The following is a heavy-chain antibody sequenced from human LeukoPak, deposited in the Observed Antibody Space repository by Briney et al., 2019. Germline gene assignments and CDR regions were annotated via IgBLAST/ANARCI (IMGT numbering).Heavy chain of an antibody. D-gene: IGHD3-22*01. CDR2: INHIGST. CDR3: ARSVYQIDGSGFYHV. J-gene: IGHJ4*02. V-gene: IGHV4-34*01. CDR1: GASFTGYY. Sequence: SGTLSLTCSVYGASFTGYYWSWIRQPPGKGLEWIGEINHIGSTNYNPSLKSRVTLSVDTSKNLFSLKLSSVSAADTAVYYCARSVYQIDGSGFYHVWGQGTLVTVSS.